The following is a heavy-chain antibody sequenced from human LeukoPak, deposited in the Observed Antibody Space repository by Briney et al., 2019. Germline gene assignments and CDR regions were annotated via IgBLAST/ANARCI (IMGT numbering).Heavy chain of an antibody. CDR1: GGSISTYY. CDR2: IYYSGST. J-gene: IGHJ4*02. CDR3: ARYSGYDRFDY. V-gene: IGHV4-59*12. D-gene: IGHD5-12*01. Sequence: PSETLSLTCTVSGGSISTYYWSWIRQPPGKGLEWIGYIYYSGSTNYNPSLKSRVTISVDTSKNQFSLKLSSVTAADTAVYYCARYSGYDRFDYWGQGTLVTVSS.